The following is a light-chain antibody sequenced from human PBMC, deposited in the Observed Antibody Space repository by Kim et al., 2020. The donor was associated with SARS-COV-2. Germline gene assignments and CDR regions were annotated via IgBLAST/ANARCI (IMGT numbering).Light chain of an antibody. CDR1: QDISRW. CDR2: AAS. CDR3: QQANSMRRT. V-gene: IGKV1-12*01. Sequence: GDSVTIACRASQDISRWVAWYQQRPGKAPKILIYAASGLQNGVASRFSGSGSGTDFTLTISSLQPEDFVTYYCQQANSMRRTFGQGTRLEIK. J-gene: IGKJ5*01.